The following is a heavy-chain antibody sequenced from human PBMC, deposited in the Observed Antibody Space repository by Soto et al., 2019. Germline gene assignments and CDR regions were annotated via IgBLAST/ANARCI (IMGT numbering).Heavy chain of an antibody. J-gene: IGHJ6*03. CDR2: IYYSGST. CDR1: GGSMSSYY. D-gene: IGHD3-3*01. V-gene: IGHV4-59*12. Sequence: SETLSLTCSVSGGSMSSYYWSWIRQPPGKGLECIGYIYYSGSTNYNPSLKNRVTISVDTSKNQFSLKLSSVTAADTAVYYCTRAKRFLGHYYYMDVWGKGTTVTVSS. CDR3: TRAKRFLGHYYYMDV.